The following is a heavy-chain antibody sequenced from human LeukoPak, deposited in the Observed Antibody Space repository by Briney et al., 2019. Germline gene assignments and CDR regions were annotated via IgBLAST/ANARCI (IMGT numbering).Heavy chain of an antibody. CDR1: GLTSSNYY. CDR2: IKRDGSDA. J-gene: IGHJ4*02. CDR3: TTYIPTPRRGLDY. Sequence: PGGSLRLSCTASGLTSSNYYMTWVRQAPGKGLEWVARIKRDGSDASYVDSAEGRFTISRDDAQNSLYLQMTSLRAEDTAIYYCTTYIPTPRRGLDYWGQGTLVTVSS. V-gene: IGHV3-7*03. D-gene: IGHD2-2*02.